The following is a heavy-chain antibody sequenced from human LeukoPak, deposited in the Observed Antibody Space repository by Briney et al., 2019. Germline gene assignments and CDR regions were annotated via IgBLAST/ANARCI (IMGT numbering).Heavy chain of an antibody. J-gene: IGHJ3*02. CDR1: GYSISSGYY. CDR3: ARINYDFWSGYPLHAFDI. Sequence: PSETLSLTCAVSGYSISSGYYWGWIRQPPGKGLEWIGSIYHSGSTYYNPSLKSRVTMSVDTSKNQFSLKLSSVTAADTAVYYCARINYDFWSGYPLHAFDIWGQGTMVTVSS. D-gene: IGHD3-3*01. V-gene: IGHV4-38-2*01. CDR2: IYHSGST.